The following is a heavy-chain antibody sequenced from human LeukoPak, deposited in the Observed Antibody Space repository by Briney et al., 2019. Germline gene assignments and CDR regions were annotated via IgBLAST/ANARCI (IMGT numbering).Heavy chain of an antibody. CDR2: IYYSGST. J-gene: IGHJ4*02. Sequence: SETLSLTCTVSGGSISSSSYYWGWIRQPLGKGLEWIGSIYYSGSTYYNPSLKSRVTISVDTSKNQFSLKLSSVTAADTAVYYCAREYSSGWGFDYWGQGTLVTVSS. V-gene: IGHV4-39*07. CDR1: GGSISSSSYY. D-gene: IGHD6-19*01. CDR3: AREYSSGWGFDY.